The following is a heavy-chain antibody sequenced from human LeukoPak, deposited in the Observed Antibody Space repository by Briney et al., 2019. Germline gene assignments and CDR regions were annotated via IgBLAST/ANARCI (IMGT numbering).Heavy chain of an antibody. Sequence: ASVKVSCKASGYTFTSYGISWVRQAPGQGLEWMGWISAYNGNTNYAQKFQGRVTMTRDTSISTAYMELSRLRSDDTAVYYCARAPWRYDFWSGATFRPFFDHWGQGTLVTVSS. CDR2: ISAYNGNT. V-gene: IGHV1-18*01. CDR3: ARAPWRYDFWSGATFRPFFDH. J-gene: IGHJ4*02. CDR1: GYTFTSYG. D-gene: IGHD3-3*01.